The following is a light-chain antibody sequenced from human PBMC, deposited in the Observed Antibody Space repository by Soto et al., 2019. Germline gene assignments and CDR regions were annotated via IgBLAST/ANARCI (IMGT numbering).Light chain of an antibody. CDR1: SSDVGGYNY. CDR3: SSYAGSNVV. CDR2: EVS. Sequence: QSVLTQPPSASGSPGQSVTISCTGTSSDVGGYNYVSWYQQHPGKAPKLMIYEVSKRPSGVPDRFSGSKSGNTASLTVSGLQAEDEADYYCSSYAGSNVVFGGGTSSPS. J-gene: IGLJ2*01. V-gene: IGLV2-8*01.